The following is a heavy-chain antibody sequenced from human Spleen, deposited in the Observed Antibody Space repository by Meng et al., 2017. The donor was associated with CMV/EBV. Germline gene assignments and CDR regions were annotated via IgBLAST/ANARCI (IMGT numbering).Heavy chain of an antibody. CDR3: ARGAPPYSCNL. J-gene: IGHJ4*02. V-gene: IGHV3-74*01. CDR1: GFTFRAYA. Sequence: GGSLRLSCAASGFTFRAYAMHWVRQAPGKGLVWVSHINGDGSITDYADSVKGRFTISRDNAKNSLYLQLNSLGAEDTAVYYCARGAPPYSCNLWGQGNLVTVSS. D-gene: IGHD2-21*01. CDR2: INGDGSIT.